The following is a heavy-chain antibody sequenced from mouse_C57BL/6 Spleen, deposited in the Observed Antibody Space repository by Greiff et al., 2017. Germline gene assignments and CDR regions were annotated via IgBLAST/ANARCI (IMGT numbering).Heavy chain of an antibody. CDR1: GFSLTSYG. V-gene: IGHV2-2*01. CDR3: ARRTVYSNYAMDY. D-gene: IGHD2-5*01. Sequence: VKLMESGPGLVQPSQSLSITCTVSGFSLTSYGVHWVRQSPGKGLEWLGVIWSGGSTDYNAAFISRLSISKDNSKSQVFFKMNSLQADDTAIYYCARRTVYSNYAMDYWGQGTSVTVSS. J-gene: IGHJ4*01. CDR2: IWSGGST.